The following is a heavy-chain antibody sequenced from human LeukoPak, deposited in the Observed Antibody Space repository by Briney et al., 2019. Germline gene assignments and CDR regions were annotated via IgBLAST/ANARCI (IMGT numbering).Heavy chain of an antibody. CDR2: IYHSGST. V-gene: IGHV4-38-2*02. J-gene: IGHJ4*02. CDR1: GYSISSGYY. Sequence: SETLSLTCTVSGYSISSGYYWGWIRQPPGKGLEWIGSIYHSGSTCYNPSLKSRVTISVDTSKNQFSMKLSSVTAADTAVYYCARVRDCSSSICHYYFDYWGQGTLVTVSS. CDR3: ARVRDCSSSICHYYFDY. D-gene: IGHD2-2*01.